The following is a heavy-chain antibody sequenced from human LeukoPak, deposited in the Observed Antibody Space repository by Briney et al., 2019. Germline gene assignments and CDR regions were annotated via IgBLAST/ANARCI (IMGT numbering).Heavy chain of an antibody. CDR2: LSSSSTYI. V-gene: IGHV3-21*01. J-gene: IGHJ5*02. CDR3: ARAGSGRSPDWFDP. D-gene: IGHD1-26*01. CDR1: GFTFSSYS. Sequence: GGSLRLSCAASGFTFSSYSMNWVRQAPGKALEWVSSLSSSSTYIFYADSVKGRFTISRDNAKNSLYLQMNSLRAEDTAVYYCARAGSGRSPDWFDPWGQGTLVTVSS.